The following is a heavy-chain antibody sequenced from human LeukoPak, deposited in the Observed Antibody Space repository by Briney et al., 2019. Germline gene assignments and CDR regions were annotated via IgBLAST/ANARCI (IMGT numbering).Heavy chain of an antibody. CDR3: ARGWELLDY. CDR1: GFTFSSYA. D-gene: IGHD1-26*01. J-gene: IGHJ4*02. Sequence: GGSLRLSCAASGFTFSSYAMHWVRQAPGKGLEWVAVISYGGSNKYYADSVKGRFTISRDNSKNTLYLQMNSLRAEDTAVYYCARGWELLDYWDQGTLVTVSS. CDR2: ISYGGSNK. V-gene: IGHV3-30-3*01.